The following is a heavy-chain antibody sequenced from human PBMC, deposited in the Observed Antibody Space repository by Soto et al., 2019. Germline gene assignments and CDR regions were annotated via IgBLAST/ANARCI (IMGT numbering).Heavy chain of an antibody. CDR1: GFTFSTNS. J-gene: IGHJ5*02. CDR2: ISGGGDST. Sequence: EVQLLESGGGLVQPGGSLRRSCAASGFTFSTNSMTWVRQAPGKGLEWVCGISGGGDSTHYADSVKGRFTISRDNSKNMVYLQITSLTADDTAVYFSSKWDGYGDQWGQGTLVTVSS. CDR3: SKWDGYGDQ. D-gene: IGHD5-12*01. V-gene: IGHV3-23*01.